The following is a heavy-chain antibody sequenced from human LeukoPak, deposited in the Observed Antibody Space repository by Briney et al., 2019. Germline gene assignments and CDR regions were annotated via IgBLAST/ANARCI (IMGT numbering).Heavy chain of an antibody. CDR1: GGSISTYY. Sequence: PSETLSLTCTVSGGSISTYYWSWIRQPPGKGLEWIGYIYYSGSTKYNPSLKSRVTISVDPSKNQFSLKLSSVTAAGTAVYYCARSHSVWTSFDYWGQGTLVTVSS. V-gene: IGHV4-59*01. J-gene: IGHJ4*02. CDR3: ARSHSVWTSFDY. CDR2: IYYSGST. D-gene: IGHD3/OR15-3a*01.